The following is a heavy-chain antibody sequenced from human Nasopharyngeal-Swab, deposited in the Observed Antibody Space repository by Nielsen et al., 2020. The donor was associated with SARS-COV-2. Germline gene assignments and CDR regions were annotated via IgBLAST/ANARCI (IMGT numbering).Heavy chain of an antibody. CDR3: ARDLGRDGYNAYYYYGMDV. CDR2: IYYSGST. D-gene: IGHD5-24*01. Sequence: WRRQHQGKGREWIGYIYYSGSTNYNPSLKSRVTISVDTSKNQFSLKLSSVTAADTAVYYCARDLGRDGYNAYYYYGMDVWGQGTTVTVSS. V-gene: IGHV4-59*01. J-gene: IGHJ6*02.